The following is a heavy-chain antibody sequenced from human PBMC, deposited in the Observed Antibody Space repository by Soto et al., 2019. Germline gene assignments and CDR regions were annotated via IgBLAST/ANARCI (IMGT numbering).Heavy chain of an antibody. CDR3: AGFVVPASRNSDFDY. CDR2: IYYSGST. CDR1: GYSISSGYY. V-gene: IGHV4-38-2*02. D-gene: IGHD2-15*01. Sequence: TLSLTCSVSGYSISSGYYWGWIRQPPGKGLEWIGNIYYSGSTFYNPSLRSRVTLSVDTSKSQFSLRLNSVTVADTAVYFCAGFVVPASRNSDFDYWGQGTLVTVSS. J-gene: IGHJ4*02.